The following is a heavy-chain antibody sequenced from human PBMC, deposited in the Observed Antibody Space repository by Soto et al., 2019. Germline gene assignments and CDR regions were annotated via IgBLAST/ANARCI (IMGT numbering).Heavy chain of an antibody. CDR2: VYHSGST. CDR3: ATLPPRIVVTVLPIPT. V-gene: IGHV4-4*02. D-gene: IGHD2-21*01. CDR1: GDSISSTHW. J-gene: IGHJ5*02. Sequence: QVYLHQSGPGLVKPSGTLSLTCAVSGDSISSTHWWTWVRQTPGKGLEWIGEVYHSGSTSYNPSLKSRVTISGDKSNNQFSLKLTSVTAADTAVYYCATLPPRIVVTVLPIPTWGQGTLVSVSS.